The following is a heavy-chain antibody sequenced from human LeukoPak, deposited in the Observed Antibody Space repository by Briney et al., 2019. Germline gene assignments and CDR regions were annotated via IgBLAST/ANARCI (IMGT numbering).Heavy chain of an antibody. CDR2: IKQDGSEK. Sequence: GGSLRLSCAASGLTFSNYWMSWVRQAPGKGLEWVANIKQDGSEKYYVDSVKGRFTISRDNAKNSLYLQMNSLRAEDTAVYYCAGASQWLGQGLEYYFDYWGQGTLVTVSS. D-gene: IGHD6-19*01. J-gene: IGHJ4*02. V-gene: IGHV3-7*01. CDR3: AGASQWLGQGLEYYFDY. CDR1: GLTFSNYW.